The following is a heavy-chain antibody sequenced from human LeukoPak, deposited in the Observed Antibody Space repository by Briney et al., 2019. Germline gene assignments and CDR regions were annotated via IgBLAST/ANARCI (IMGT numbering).Heavy chain of an antibody. J-gene: IGHJ4*02. CDR1: GGSINSGDYY. V-gene: IGHV4-39*01. Sequence: ASETLSLTCTVSGGSINSGDYYWGWIRRPPGKGLEWIGSIYYSGKTYYNPSLKSRVTISVDTSKNQFSLKLSSMTAADTAVYYCARRVNCSGGSCQFDYWGQGTLVTVSS. CDR2: IYYSGKT. CDR3: ARRVNCSGGSCQFDY. D-gene: IGHD2-15*01.